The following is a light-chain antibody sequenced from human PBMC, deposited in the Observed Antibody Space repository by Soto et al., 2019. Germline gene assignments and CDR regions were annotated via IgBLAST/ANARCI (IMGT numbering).Light chain of an antibody. CDR1: SGSIASNY. Sequence: NFMLTQPHSVSESPGKTVTISCTRSSGSIASNYVQWYQQRPGSAPTPVFYEDNERPSGVPDRFSGSIDSSSNSASLTISGLKTDDEADYYCQSYHSGNVVFGGGTKVTVL. V-gene: IGLV6-57*04. CDR3: QSYHSGNVV. J-gene: IGLJ2*01. CDR2: EDN.